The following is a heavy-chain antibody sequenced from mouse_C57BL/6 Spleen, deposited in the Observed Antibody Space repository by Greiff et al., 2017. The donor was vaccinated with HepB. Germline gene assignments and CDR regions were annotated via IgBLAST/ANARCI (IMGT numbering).Heavy chain of an antibody. CDR1: GYTFTSYW. Sequence: QFQLQQPGAELVRPGSSVKLSCKASGYTFTSYWMDWVKQRPGQGLEWIGNIYPSDSETHYNQKFKDKATLTVDKSSSTAYMQLSSLTSEDSAVYYCASAAPDYFDYWGQGTTLTVSS. V-gene: IGHV1-61*01. CDR2: IYPSDSET. CDR3: ASAAPDYFDY. J-gene: IGHJ2*01.